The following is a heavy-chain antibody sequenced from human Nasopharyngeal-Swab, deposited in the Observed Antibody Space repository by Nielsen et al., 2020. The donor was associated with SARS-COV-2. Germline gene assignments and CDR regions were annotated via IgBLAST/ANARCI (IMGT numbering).Heavy chain of an antibody. J-gene: IGHJ2*01. CDR2: IGPSGGDI. Sequence: GASLKISCEASGFMFVKYAMSWVRQAPGEGLEWVSAIGPSGGDIEYADSVKGRFAISRDNSKNTLYLQMNSLRVEDTAVYYCARDQLLGRTPSNWYFDLWGRGTLVTVSS. D-gene: IGHD2/OR15-2a*01. V-gene: IGHV3-23*01. CDR1: GFMFVKYA. CDR3: ARDQLLGRTPSNWYFDL.